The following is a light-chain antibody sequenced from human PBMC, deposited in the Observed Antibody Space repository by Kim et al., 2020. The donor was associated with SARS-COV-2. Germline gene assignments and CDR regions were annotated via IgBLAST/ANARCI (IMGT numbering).Light chain of an antibody. CDR3: QVWDSASDHWV. CDR2: YDS. CDR1: NIGSKS. J-gene: IGLJ3*02. V-gene: IGLV3-21*04. Sequence: AAGKTARITWGAENIGSKSVHWYQPRPGPAPILIIYYDSDRPSGVPERFSGSNSGNTATLIVSRVEAGDEADYYCQVWDSASDHWVFGGGTQLTVL.